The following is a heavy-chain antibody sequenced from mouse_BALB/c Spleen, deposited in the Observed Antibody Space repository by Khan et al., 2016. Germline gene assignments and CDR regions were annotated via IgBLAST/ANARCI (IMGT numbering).Heavy chain of an antibody. CDR2: FHPYNDDT. CDR3: GKSSAGGGFAY. Sequence: VQLQESGAELVKPGASVKMSCKAFGYTFTTYPIEWMKQNHGKSLEWIGNFHPYNDDTKYNEKFKGKAKLTVETSSSTVYLELSRLTSEDPAVXYCGKSSAGGGFAYWGQGTLVTVSA. D-gene: IGHD1-1*01. V-gene: IGHV1-47*01. J-gene: IGHJ3*01. CDR1: GYTFTTYP.